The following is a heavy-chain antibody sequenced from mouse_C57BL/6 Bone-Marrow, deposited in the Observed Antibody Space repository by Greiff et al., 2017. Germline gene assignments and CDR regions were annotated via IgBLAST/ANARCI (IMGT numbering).Heavy chain of an antibody. CDR3: AIGGYGSYWYFDV. CDR2: IHPNSGSN. V-gene: IGHV1-64*01. D-gene: IGHD1-1*01. Sequence: QVQLQQPGAELVKPGASVKLSCKASGYTFTSYWMHWVKQRPGQGLEWIGMIHPNSGSNNYNEKFKSKATLTVDKSSSTAYMQLSSLTSEDSAVYYCAIGGYGSYWYFDVWGTGTTVTVSS. CDR1: GYTFTSYW. J-gene: IGHJ1*03.